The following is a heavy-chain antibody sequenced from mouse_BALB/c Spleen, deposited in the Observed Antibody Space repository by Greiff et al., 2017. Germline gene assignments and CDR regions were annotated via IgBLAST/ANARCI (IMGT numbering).Heavy chain of an antibody. V-gene: IGHV7-3*02. D-gene: IGHD2-14*01. CDR3: AKDRSYRYWYFDV. Sequence: DVMLVESGGGLVQPGGSLRLSCATSGFTFTDYYMSWVRQPPGKALEWLGFIRNKANGYTTEYSASVKGRFTISRDNSQSILYLQMNTLRAEDSATYYCAKDRSYRYWYFDVWGAGTTVTVSS. CDR1: GFTFTDYY. CDR2: IRNKANGYTT. J-gene: IGHJ1*01.